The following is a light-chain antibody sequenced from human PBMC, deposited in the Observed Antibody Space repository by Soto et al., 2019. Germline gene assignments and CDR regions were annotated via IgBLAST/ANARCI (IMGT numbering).Light chain of an antibody. CDR1: QSVNSW. Sequence: DIKMTQSPSTLSALVGDGVTITCRASQSVNSWLAWYQQRPGKAPKLLIYDASTLESGVPSRFSGSGSGTEFTLTISSLQPDDFATYYCHQYNSYHTFGGGTMVDIK. CDR2: DAS. V-gene: IGKV1-5*01. J-gene: IGKJ4*01. CDR3: HQYNSYHT.